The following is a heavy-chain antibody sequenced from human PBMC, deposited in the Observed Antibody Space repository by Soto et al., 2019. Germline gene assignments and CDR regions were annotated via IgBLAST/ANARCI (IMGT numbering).Heavy chain of an antibody. V-gene: IGHV4-34*01. CDR3: ARVPDR. CDR2: IHPSGST. J-gene: IGHJ5*02. D-gene: IGHD2-2*01. CDR1: GASFSGYY. Sequence: PSETLSLTCAVYGASFSGYYCSWIRQSPGKGLEWIGEIHPSGSTYYNPSLTSRVTMSLDTSKNQFSLRLSSVTAADTAVYYCARVPDRWGQGTLVTVSS.